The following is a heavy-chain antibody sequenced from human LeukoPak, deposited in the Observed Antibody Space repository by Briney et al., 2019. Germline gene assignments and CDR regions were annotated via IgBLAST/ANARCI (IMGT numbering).Heavy chain of an antibody. J-gene: IGHJ5*02. CDR2: INHSGGT. D-gene: IGHD6-6*01. Sequence: SETLSLTCAVYGGSFIGYDWTWIRQPPGKGLEWIGEINHSGGTNYNPSLKSRVTISVDTSKNQLSLKLSSVTAADTAVYYCASLARGGNWFDPWGQGTLVTVSS. V-gene: IGHV4-34*01. CDR1: GGSFIGYD. CDR3: ASLARGGNWFDP.